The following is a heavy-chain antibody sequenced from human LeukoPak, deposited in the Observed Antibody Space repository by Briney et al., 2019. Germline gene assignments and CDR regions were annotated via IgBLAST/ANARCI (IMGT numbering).Heavy chain of an antibody. CDR2: INPNSGGT. V-gene: IGHV1-2*02. CDR3: ASLGSYGVYGAYFDY. J-gene: IGHJ4*02. Sequence: ASVKVSCKASGYTFTGYYMHWVRQAPGQGLEWMGWINPNSGGTNYAQKFQGRVTMTRDTSISTAYMELSRLRSDDTAVYYCASLGSYGVYGAYFDYWGQGTLVTVSS. CDR1: GYTFTGYY. D-gene: IGHD4-17*01.